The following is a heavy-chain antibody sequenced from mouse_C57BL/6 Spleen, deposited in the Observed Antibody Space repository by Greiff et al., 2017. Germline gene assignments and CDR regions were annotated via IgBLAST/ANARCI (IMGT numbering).Heavy chain of an antibody. CDR2: INPSSGNT. D-gene: IGHD2-4*01. CDR1: GYTFTSYT. Sequence: VQLQQSGAELARPGASVKMSCTASGYTFTSYTMHWVHQTPGQGLEWIGYINPSSGNTKSNQKFKDKATLTADKSSSTAYMQLRSLTSEDSAVYYCARPDDYVWEFAYWGQGTLVTVSA. CDR3: ARPDDYVWEFAY. V-gene: IGHV1-4*01. J-gene: IGHJ3*01.